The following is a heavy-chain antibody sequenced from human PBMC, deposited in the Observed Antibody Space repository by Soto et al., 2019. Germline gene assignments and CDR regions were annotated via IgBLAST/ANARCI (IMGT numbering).Heavy chain of an antibody. Sequence: PSETLSLTCVVSDNSISKDIWWSWVRQPPGKGLEWIGEVHHSKGALYSPSFQGQVTISADKSISTAYLQWSSLKASDTAMYYCARLGDYGGNSDYWGQGTLVTVSS. CDR3: ARLGDYGGNSDY. J-gene: IGHJ4*02. CDR2: VHHSKGA. V-gene: IGHV4-4*02. CDR1: DNSISKDIW. D-gene: IGHD4-17*01.